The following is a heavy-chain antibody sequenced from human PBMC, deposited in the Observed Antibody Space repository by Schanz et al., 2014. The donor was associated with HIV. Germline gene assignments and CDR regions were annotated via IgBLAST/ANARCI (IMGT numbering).Heavy chain of an antibody. CDR3: AKSTWVDN. CDR1: GFTFSSYS. V-gene: IGHV3-23*04. D-gene: IGHD2-2*01. CDR2: ISEFGGSA. Sequence: EVQLVESGGGLVQPGGSLRLSCAASGFTFSSYSMNWVRQAPGEGLEWVSGISEFGGSAWYADSVKGRFTISRDNSKNTLYLQMDSLRAEDTALYFCAKSTWVDNCGQGTLVTVSS. J-gene: IGHJ4*02.